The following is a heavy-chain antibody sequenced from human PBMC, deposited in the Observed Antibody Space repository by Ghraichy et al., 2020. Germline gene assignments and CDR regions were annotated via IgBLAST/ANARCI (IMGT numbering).Heavy chain of an antibody. CDR1: GYTFTSYD. CDR2: MNPNSGNT. Sequence: ASVKVSCKASGYTFTSYDINWVRQATGQGLEWMGWMNPNSGNTGYAQKFQGRVTMTRNTSISTAYMELSSLRSEDTAVYYCARGTDLLLWFGDSRYYFDYWGQGTLVTVSS. V-gene: IGHV1-8*01. D-gene: IGHD3-10*01. J-gene: IGHJ4*02. CDR3: ARGTDLLLWFGDSRYYFDY.